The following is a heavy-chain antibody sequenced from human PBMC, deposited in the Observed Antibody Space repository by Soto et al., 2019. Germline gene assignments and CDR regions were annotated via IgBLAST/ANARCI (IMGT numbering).Heavy chain of an antibody. D-gene: IGHD3-10*01. Sequence: GGSLRLSCAASGFTFDDYTMHWVRQAPGKGLEWVSLISWDGGSTYYADSVKGRFTISRDNSKNSLYLQMNSLRTEDTTLYYCAKGAGITMVRGGIGYYYYYMDVWGKGTTVTVSS. J-gene: IGHJ6*03. CDR1: GFTFDDYT. V-gene: IGHV3-43*01. CDR3: AKGAGITMVRGGIGYYYYYMDV. CDR2: ISWDGGST.